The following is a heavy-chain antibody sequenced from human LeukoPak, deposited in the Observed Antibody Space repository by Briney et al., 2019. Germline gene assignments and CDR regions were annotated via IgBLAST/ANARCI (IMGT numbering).Heavy chain of an antibody. CDR2: ISSSSSAI. J-gene: IGHJ4*02. CDR3: AKAGSYCSSTSCYLDY. V-gene: IGHV3-48*01. D-gene: IGHD2-2*01. Sequence: GGSLRLSCAASGLTFSSYSMNWVRQAPGKGLEWISYISSSSSAIYYADSVKGRFTISRDNSKNTLYLQMNSLRAEYTAVYYCAKAGSYCSSTSCYLDYWGQGTLVTVSS. CDR1: GLTFSSYS.